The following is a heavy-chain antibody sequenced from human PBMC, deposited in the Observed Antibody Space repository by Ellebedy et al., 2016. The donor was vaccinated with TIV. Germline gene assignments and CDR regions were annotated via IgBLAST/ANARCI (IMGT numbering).Heavy chain of an antibody. CDR3: ARYLVVPAALDY. CDR1: GYTFTGYY. Sequence: ASVKVSXKASGYTFTGYYMHWVRQAPGQGLEWMGWINPNSGGTNYAQKFQGRVTMTRDTSISTAYMELSRLRSDDTAVYYCARYLVVPAALDYWGQGTLVTVSS. CDR2: INPNSGGT. D-gene: IGHD2-2*01. J-gene: IGHJ4*02. V-gene: IGHV1-2*02.